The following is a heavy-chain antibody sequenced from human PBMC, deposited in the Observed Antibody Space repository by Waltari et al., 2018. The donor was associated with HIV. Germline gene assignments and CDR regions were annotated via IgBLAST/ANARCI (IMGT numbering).Heavy chain of an antibody. CDR3: AGGPNWD. Sequence: VKLVESGGGLVQPGGSLRLSCSASGFDLSSYWMTWVRQAPGKGLEWGANIKQNGSEQYYAESVKGRFTISRDNAKKSLSLQMNSLRVADSAIYYCAGGPNWDWGQGIPVTVSS. J-gene: IGHJ4*02. CDR1: GFDLSSYW. D-gene: IGHD2-8*01. CDR2: IKQNGSEQ. V-gene: IGHV3-7*04.